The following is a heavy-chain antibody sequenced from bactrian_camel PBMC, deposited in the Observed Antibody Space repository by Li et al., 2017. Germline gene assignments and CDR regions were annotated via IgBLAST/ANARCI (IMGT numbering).Heavy chain of an antibody. CDR1: GWPYSAYL. V-gene: IGHV3S6*01. CDR2: ISPQRGVS. Sequence: HVQLVESGGGSVQAGESLRLSCEVSGWPYSAYLMAWFRQDPQDPGREREGVAVISPQRGVSYYADSVLGRFTISHDDTKRTVYLQMDNLKLEDTAMYFCATRTYRAATNWLAMVQWKNWGQGTQVTVS. J-gene: IGHJ4*01. CDR3: ATRTYRAATNWLAMVQWKN. D-gene: IGHD7*01.